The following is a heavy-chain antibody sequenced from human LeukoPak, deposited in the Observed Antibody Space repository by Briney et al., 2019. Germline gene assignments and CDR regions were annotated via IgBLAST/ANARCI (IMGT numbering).Heavy chain of an antibody. V-gene: IGHV4-59*01. J-gene: IGHJ4*02. CDR1: GGSISSYY. D-gene: IGHD1-1*01. CDR2: LYNSGTT. Sequence: KPSETLSLTCTVSGGSISSYYWSWIRQPPGKGLEWIGYLYNSGTTNYNPSLKSRVSISGDTSKNQFSLKLNSVTAADTAVYYCATRGVKTTRFDYWGQGILVTVSS. CDR3: ATRGVKTTRFDY.